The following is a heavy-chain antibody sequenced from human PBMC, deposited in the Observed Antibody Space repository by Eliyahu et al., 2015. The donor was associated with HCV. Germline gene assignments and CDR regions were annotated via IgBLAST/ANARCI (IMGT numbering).Heavy chain of an antibody. D-gene: IGHD3-10*01. V-gene: IGHV3-23*01. Sequence: EVQLLESGGGLVQPGGSLRLSCAASGFTFYKYAMTWVRQAPGKGLEWVSGISGSGDNTYYADSVRGRFTISRDNSKDTLYLQMHGLRGEDTAVYYCAKGTSGSGSYYNWYFDLWGRGTPVTVSS. J-gene: IGHJ2*01. CDR1: GFTFYKYA. CDR2: ISGSGDNT. CDR3: AKGTSGSGSYYNWYFDL.